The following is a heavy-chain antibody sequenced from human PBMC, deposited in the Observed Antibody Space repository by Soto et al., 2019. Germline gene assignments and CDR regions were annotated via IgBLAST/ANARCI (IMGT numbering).Heavy chain of an antibody. CDR3: ARDVGTDFRSYDAFDI. CDR2: MNPNSGNT. D-gene: IGHD1-26*01. CDR1: GYTFTSYD. J-gene: IGHJ3*02. Sequence: QVQLVQSGAEVKKPGASVKVSCKASGYTFTSYDINWVRQATGQGLEWMGWMNPNSGNTGYAQKFQGRVTMTRNTSIRTAYKELSSLRSEDTAVYYCARDVGTDFRSYDAFDIWSQGTMVTVSS. V-gene: IGHV1-8*01.